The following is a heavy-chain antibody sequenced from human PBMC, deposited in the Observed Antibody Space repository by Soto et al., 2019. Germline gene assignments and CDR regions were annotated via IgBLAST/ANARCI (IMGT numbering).Heavy chain of an antibody. CDR3: ARHSLATQPGDY. J-gene: IGHJ4*02. Sequence: NPGESLKISCKASGYSFSTYWIAWVRQRPGKGLDWMGIIYPGDSDTRYSPSFQGQVTISVDNSIDTAYLEWTTLRASDSAMYYCARHSLATQPGDYWGQGTRVTVSS. D-gene: IGHD5-12*01. V-gene: IGHV5-51*01. CDR2: IYPGDSDT. CDR1: GYSFSTYW.